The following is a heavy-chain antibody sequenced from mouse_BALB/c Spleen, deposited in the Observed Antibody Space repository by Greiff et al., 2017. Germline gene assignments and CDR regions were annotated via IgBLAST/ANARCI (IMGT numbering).Heavy chain of an antibody. CDR1: GFTFSSYT. J-gene: IGHJ4*01. CDR3: TRASITTVVAKGYYAMDY. D-gene: IGHD1-1*01. Sequence: DVQLVESGGGLVKPGGSLKLSCAASGFTFSSYTMSWVRQTPEKRLEWVTTISSGGSYTYYPDSVKGRFTISRDNAKNTLYLQMSSLKSEDTAMYYCTRASITTVVAKGYYAMDYWGQGTSVTVSS. V-gene: IGHV5-6-4*01. CDR2: ISSGGSYT.